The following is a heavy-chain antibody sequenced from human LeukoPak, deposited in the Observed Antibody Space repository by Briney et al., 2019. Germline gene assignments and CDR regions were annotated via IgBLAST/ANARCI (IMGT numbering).Heavy chain of an antibody. Sequence: GGSLRLSCAASGFTFSSYGMHWLRQAPGKGLEGVAFIRYDGSNKYYADSVKGRITIARDNSKDTLYLQMNSLRAEDTAVYYCASRGYSSSFNYYYYYYMDVWGKGTTVTVSS. J-gene: IGHJ6*03. CDR2: IRYDGSNK. V-gene: IGHV3-30*02. CDR1: GFTFSSYG. D-gene: IGHD6-6*01. CDR3: ASRGYSSSFNYYYYYYMDV.